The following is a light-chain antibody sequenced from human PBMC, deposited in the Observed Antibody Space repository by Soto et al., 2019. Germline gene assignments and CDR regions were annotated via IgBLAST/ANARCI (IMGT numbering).Light chain of an antibody. Sequence: QSVLTQPASVSGSPGQSITISCSGTPSDIGAYNYVSWYQHLPGKAPTVLIYDVTNRPSGVSSRFSGSKSGTTASLTISGLQAEDEANYYCGSYTISSTLMIFGGGTKVTVL. CDR2: DVT. CDR3: GSYTISSTLMI. CDR1: PSDIGAYNY. V-gene: IGLV2-14*03. J-gene: IGLJ2*01.